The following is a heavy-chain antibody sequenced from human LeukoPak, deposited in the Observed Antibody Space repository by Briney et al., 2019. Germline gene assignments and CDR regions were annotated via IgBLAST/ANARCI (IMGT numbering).Heavy chain of an antibody. V-gene: IGHV3-20*04. J-gene: IGHJ3*02. Sequence: GGSLRLSCAAPGFTFSNAYMSWVRQGPGKGLEWVSGINWNGGSTGYADSVKGRFTISRDNAKNSLYLQVNSLRDDDTAVYYCTRGAGSNGGDAFDIWGQGTMVTVAS. CDR3: TRGAGSNGGDAFDI. D-gene: IGHD4-23*01. CDR2: INWNGGST. CDR1: GFTFSNAY.